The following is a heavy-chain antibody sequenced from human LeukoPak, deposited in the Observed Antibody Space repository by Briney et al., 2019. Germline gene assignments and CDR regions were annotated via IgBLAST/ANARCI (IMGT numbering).Heavy chain of an antibody. CDR3: AKGSGEVVIADEDY. V-gene: IGHV3-23*01. D-gene: IGHD2-21*01. Sequence: PGGSLRLACAASGFTFSSYAMSWVRQAPGKGLEWVSAISGSGGSTYYADSVKGRFTISRDNSKNTLYLQVNSLRAEDTAVYYCAKGSGEVVIADEDYWGQRTLVTVSS. CDR2: ISGSGGST. J-gene: IGHJ4*02. CDR1: GFTFSSYA.